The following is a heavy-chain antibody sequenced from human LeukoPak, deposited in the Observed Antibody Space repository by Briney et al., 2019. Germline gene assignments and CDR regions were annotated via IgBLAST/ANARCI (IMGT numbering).Heavy chain of an antibody. Sequence: GGSLSLSCAASGFTFSTYPMSWVRQAPGKGLEWVSAISGSGGSTYYADSVKGRLTISRGNSKNTLYLQMNSLRADDTAVYYCAKGVAMGYYGSGSPVDYWGQGTLVTVSS. CDR2: ISGSGGST. D-gene: IGHD3-10*01. CDR3: AKGVAMGYYGSGSPVDY. V-gene: IGHV3-23*01. J-gene: IGHJ4*02. CDR1: GFTFSTYP.